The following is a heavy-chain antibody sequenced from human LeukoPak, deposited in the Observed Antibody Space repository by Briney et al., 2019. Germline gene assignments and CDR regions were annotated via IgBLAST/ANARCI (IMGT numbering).Heavy chain of an antibody. D-gene: IGHD3-16*02. CDR1: GGSISSYY. J-gene: IGHJ3*02. CDR3: ARDGVWGSYRPGAFDI. CDR2: IYYSGST. Sequence: PSETLSLTCTVSGGSISSYYWSWIRQPPGKGLEWIGYIYYSGSTNYNPPLKSRVTISVDTSKNQFSLKLSSVTAADTAVYYCARDGVWGSYRPGAFDIWGQGTMVTVSS. V-gene: IGHV4-59*01.